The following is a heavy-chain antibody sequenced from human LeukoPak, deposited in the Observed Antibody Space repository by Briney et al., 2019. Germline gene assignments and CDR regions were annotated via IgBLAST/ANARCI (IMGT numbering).Heavy chain of an antibody. V-gene: IGHV3-64*01. Sequence: GGSLRLSCAASGFTFSSYAMHWVRQAPGKGLEYVSAISSNGGSTYYANSVKGRFTIFRDNSKNTLYLQMGSLRAEDMAVYYCARDSGGSCYDYWGQGTLVTVSS. CDR3: ARDSGGSCYDY. J-gene: IGHJ4*02. CDR2: ISSNGGST. D-gene: IGHD2-15*01. CDR1: GFTFSSYA.